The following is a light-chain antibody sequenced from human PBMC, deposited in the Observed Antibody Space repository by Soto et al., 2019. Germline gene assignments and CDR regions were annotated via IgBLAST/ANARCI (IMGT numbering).Light chain of an antibody. CDR2: GAS. J-gene: IGKJ5*01. Sequence: EIVLTQSPGTLSLSTGERATLSCRASHSVTSSYLAWYQQKPGQAPRLPIYGASSRATGIPDRFSGSGSGTDFTLTISRLEPEDFAVYYCQQYSSSLITFGQGTRLEIK. V-gene: IGKV3-20*01. CDR1: HSVTSSY. CDR3: QQYSSSLIT.